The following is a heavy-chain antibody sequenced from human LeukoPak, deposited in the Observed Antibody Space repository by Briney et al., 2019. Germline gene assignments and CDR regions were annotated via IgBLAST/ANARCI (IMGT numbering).Heavy chain of an antibody. CDR3: ATGGAATLFSQYYYYYYMDV. CDR2: FDPEDGET. V-gene: IGHV1-24*01. Sequence: GASVKVSCKVSGYTLTELSMHWVRQAPGKGLEWMGGFDPEDGETIYAQKLQGRVTMTEDTSTDTAYMELSSLRSEDTAVYYCATGGAATLFSQYYYYYYMDVWGKGTTVTVSS. J-gene: IGHJ6*03. CDR1: GYTLTELS. D-gene: IGHD2-15*01.